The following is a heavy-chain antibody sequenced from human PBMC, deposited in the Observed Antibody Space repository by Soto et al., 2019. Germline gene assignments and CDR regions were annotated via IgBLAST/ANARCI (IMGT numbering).Heavy chain of an antibody. CDR2: ISYSGST. V-gene: IGHV4-59*01. D-gene: IGHD3-3*01. Sequence: TSETLSLTCSVSGASIRSYYWSWIRQPPGKGLEWIGYISYSGSTNYSPSLKSRVTISRDTSKNQFSLKLNSVTSADTAVYYCAKGYDFYYMDVWGKGTTVTVSS. CDR3: AKGYDFYYMDV. CDR1: GASIRSYY. J-gene: IGHJ6*03.